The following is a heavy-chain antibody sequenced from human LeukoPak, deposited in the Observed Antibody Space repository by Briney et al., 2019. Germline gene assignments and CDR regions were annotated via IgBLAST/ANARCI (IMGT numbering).Heavy chain of an antibody. CDR2: INHSGST. CDR3: ARGRRLGYCSSTSCHTTGMP. Sequence: SETLSHTCAVYGGSFSGYYWSWIRQPPGKGMEWIGEINHSGSTNYNPSLKSRVTISVDTSKNQFSLMLSSVTAADTAVYYCARGRRLGYCSSTSCHTTGMPWGQGTLVTVSS. V-gene: IGHV4-34*01. D-gene: IGHD2-2*02. J-gene: IGHJ5*02. CDR1: GGSFSGYY.